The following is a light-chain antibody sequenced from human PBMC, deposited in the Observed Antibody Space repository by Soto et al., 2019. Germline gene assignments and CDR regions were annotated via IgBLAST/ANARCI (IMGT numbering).Light chain of an antibody. CDR3: QQYNTYST. CDR2: DAS. J-gene: IGKJ3*01. CDR1: QSVNSW. V-gene: IGKV1-5*01. Sequence: DIQMTQSSSTLSASVGDRVTITCRASQSVNSWLAWYQQKPGKAPKLLIYDASSLESGVPSRFRGSGSGTEFTLTISNLQPDDFATYYCQQYNTYSTFGPGTKVDIK.